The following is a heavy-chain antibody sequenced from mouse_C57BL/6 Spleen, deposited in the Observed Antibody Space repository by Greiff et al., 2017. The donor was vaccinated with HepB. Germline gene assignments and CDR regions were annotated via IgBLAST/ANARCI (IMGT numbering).Heavy chain of an antibody. CDR1: GFTFSSYA. D-gene: IGHD1-1*01. CDR2: ISDGGSYT. Sequence: DVKLVESGGGLVKPGGSLKLSCAASGFTFSSYAMSWVRQTPEKRLEWVATISDGGSYTYYPDNVKGRFTISRDNAKNNLYLQMSHLKSEDTAMYNCARDSGSSPYYFDYWGQGTTLTVSS. CDR3: ARDSGSSPYYFDY. J-gene: IGHJ2*01. V-gene: IGHV5-4*01.